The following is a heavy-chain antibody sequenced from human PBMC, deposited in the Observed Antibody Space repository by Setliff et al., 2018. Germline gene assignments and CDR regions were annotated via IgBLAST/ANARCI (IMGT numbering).Heavy chain of an antibody. V-gene: IGHV3-23*01. CDR3: ARTCSGSGCYAGLES. CDR2: ISGGDSNT. D-gene: IGHD2-15*01. CDR1: GLTISNSA. J-gene: IGHJ4*02. Sequence: GGSLRLSCAASGLTISNSAMTWVRQAPGKGLEWVSSISGGDSNTNYADSVKGRFTISRDNSKNTLYLQMNSLRPEDTAVYYCARTCSGSGCYAGLESWGQGTPVTVSS.